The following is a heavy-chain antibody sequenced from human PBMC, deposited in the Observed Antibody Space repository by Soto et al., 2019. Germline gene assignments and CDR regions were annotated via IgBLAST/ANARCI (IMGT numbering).Heavy chain of an antibody. V-gene: IGHV4-59*01. J-gene: IGHJ5*01. D-gene: IGHD3-22*01. CDR3: ARDRYFYDSRGYYRTLDS. CDR1: GGSFSNDY. CDR2: IFHSGIT. Sequence: SETLSPTCFISGGSFSNDYWTWIRQSPGKGLEWIGYIFHSGITDYNPSVKSRVTIAIDKSRNLFSLNLTSVTAADTAVYYCARDRYFYDSRGYYRTLDSWGQGTLVTVSS.